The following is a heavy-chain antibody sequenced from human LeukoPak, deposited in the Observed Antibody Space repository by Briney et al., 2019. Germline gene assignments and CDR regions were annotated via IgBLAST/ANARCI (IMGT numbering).Heavy chain of an antibody. Sequence: PGASVKVSCKASGYTFTSYDINWVRQATGQGLEWMGWMNPNSGNTGYAQKFQGRVTITRNTSISTAYMELSSLRSEDTAVYYCARGYSPVPAAIPSWYYYYYMDVWGKGTTVTVSS. V-gene: IGHV1-8*03. CDR3: ARGYSPVPAAIPSWYYYYYMDV. D-gene: IGHD2-2*02. CDR1: GYTFTSYD. J-gene: IGHJ6*03. CDR2: MNPNSGNT.